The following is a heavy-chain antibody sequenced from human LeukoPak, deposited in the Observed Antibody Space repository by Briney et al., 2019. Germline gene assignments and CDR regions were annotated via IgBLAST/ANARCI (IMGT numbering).Heavy chain of an antibody. D-gene: IGHD6-13*01. Sequence: GGSLRLSCAASGFTFSSYAMSWVRQAPGKGLEWVSSISSSSTYIYYADSVKGRFTVSRDNAKNSLYLQMNSLRAEDTAVYFCASQYTSSRIFDDWGQGTLVTVSS. J-gene: IGHJ4*02. CDR3: ASQYTSSRIFDD. V-gene: IGHV3-21*01. CDR1: GFTFSSYA. CDR2: ISSSSTYI.